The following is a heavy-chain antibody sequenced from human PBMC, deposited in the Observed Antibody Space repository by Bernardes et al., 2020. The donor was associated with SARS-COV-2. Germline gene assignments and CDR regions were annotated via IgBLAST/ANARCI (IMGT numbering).Heavy chain of an antibody. Sequence: GSLSLSCAASGFTFSSYAMSWVRQAPGKGLEWVSAISGSGGSTYYADSVKGRFTISRDNSKNTLYLQMNSLRAEDTAVYYCAKDSRVVTDDYYYYGMDVWGQGTTVTVSS. D-gene: IGHD2-21*02. CDR3: AKDSRVVTDDYYYYGMDV. J-gene: IGHJ6*02. CDR2: ISGSGGST. V-gene: IGHV3-23*01. CDR1: GFTFSSYA.